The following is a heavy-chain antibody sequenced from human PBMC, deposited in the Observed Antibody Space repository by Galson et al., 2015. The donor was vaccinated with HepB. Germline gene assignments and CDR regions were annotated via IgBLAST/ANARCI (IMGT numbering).Heavy chain of an antibody. V-gene: IGHV1-69*13. D-gene: IGHD3-3*01. J-gene: IGHJ3*02. Sequence: SVKVSCKAYGGPFSSYAISWVRQAPGQGLEWMGGIIPIFGTANYAQKFQGRVTITADESTSTAYMELSSLRSEDTAVYYCARAIFGVVIPGSGAFDIWGQGTMVTVSS. CDR3: ARAIFGVVIPGSGAFDI. CDR1: GGPFSSYA. CDR2: IIPIFGTA.